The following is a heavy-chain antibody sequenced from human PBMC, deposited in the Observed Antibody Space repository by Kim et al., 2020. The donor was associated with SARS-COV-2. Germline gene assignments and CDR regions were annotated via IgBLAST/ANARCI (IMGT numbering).Heavy chain of an antibody. Sequence: GGSLRLSCAASGFTFSSSAMHWVRQAPGKGLECVALMSYDGSDKNYAESVKGRFTISRDNSKNTLYLQMNSPQPQDTAVYYCAKDNYGSIDYWGQGTLVTVSS. CDR2: MSYDGSDK. CDR3: AKDNYGSIDY. V-gene: IGHV3-30-3*01. CDR1: GFTFSSSA. J-gene: IGHJ4*02. D-gene: IGHD3-10*01.